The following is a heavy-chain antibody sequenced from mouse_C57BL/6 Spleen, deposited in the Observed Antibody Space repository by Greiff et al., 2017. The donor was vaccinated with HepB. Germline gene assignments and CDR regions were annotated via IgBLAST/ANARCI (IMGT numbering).Heavy chain of an antibody. V-gene: IGHV14-4*01. J-gene: IGHJ4*01. Sequence: EVKLMESGAELVRPGASVKLSCTASGFNIKDDYMHWVKQRPEQGLEWIGWIDPENGDTEYASKFQGKATITADTSSNTAYLQLSSLTSEDTAVYYCTTITTVVEGNAMDYWGQGTSVTVSS. D-gene: IGHD1-1*01. CDR1: GFNIKDDY. CDR3: TTITTVVEGNAMDY. CDR2: IDPENGDT.